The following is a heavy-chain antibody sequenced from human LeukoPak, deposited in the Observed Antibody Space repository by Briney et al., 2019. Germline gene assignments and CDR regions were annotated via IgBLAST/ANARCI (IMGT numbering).Heavy chain of an antibody. CDR1: GFTFSSYS. CDR2: ISSSSSTI. J-gene: IGHJ4*02. CDR3: ARGNSGWFSQIDYFDY. V-gene: IGHV3-48*01. D-gene: IGHD6-19*01. Sequence: GGSLRLSCAASGFTFSSYSMNWVRQAPGKGLEWVSYISSSSSTIYYADSVKGRFTISRDNAKNSLYLQMNSLRAEDTAVYYCARGNSGWFSQIDYFDYWGQGTLVTVSS.